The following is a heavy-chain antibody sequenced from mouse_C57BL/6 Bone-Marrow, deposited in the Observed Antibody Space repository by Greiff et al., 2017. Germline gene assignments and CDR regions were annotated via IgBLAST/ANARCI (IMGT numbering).Heavy chain of an antibody. D-gene: IGHD2-12*01. CDR1: GYTFTDYY. V-gene: IGHV1-76*01. CDR2: IYPGSGNT. Sequence: QVQLQQPGAELVRPGASVKLSCKASGYTFTDYYINWVKQRPGQGLEWIGSIYPGSGNTYYNEKFKGKATLTAEKSSSTAYMQLSSLTSEDSAVYFCARRYYSYAMDYWGQKASDTASS. J-gene: IGHJ4*01. CDR3: ARRYYSYAMDY.